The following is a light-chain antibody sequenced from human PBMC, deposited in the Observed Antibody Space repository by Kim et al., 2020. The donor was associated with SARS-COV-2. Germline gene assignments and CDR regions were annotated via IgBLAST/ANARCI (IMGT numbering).Light chain of an antibody. CDR1: QSIINY. V-gene: IGKV1-39*01. Sequence: DIQVTQSPSSLSAFVGDRVTITCRASQSIINYLNWYQLNPGKAPKLLLYAASNLQSGVPSRFSGSRSGTDFTLTISSLQREDFATYFCQQIYSAPLAFGGGTKVDIK. J-gene: IGKJ4*01. CDR2: AAS. CDR3: QQIYSAPLA.